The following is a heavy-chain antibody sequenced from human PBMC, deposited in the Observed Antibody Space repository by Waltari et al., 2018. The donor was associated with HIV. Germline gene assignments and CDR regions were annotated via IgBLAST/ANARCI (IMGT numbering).Heavy chain of an antibody. Sequence: EVQLVESGGGLVQPGRSLRLSCAASGFSFGVYSMGWVRQAPGNGLEWVGFIRSKTYGGTTEYAASVKGRFTISRDDSKSIAYLQMNSLKTEDTAVYYCTKAVAGFYYFDYWGQGTQVTVSS. V-gene: IGHV3-49*04. CDR3: TKAVAGFYYFDY. J-gene: IGHJ4*02. CDR1: GFSFGVYS. D-gene: IGHD6-19*01. CDR2: IRSKTYGGTT.